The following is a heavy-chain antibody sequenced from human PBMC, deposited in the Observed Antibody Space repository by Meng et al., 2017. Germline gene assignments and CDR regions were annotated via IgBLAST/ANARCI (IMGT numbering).Heavy chain of an antibody. V-gene: IGHV1-3*01. D-gene: IGHD6-19*01. CDR2: INAGNGNT. CDR1: GYTFTSYA. CDR3: ARNAYIAVAGTEMDY. Sequence: QVHLVESGAEVKKPGASVKVSCKASGYTFTSYAMHWVRHAPGQRLEWMGWINAGNGNTKYSQKFQGRVTITRDTSASTAYMELSSLRSEDTAVYYCARNAYIAVAGTEMDYWGQGTLVTVSS. J-gene: IGHJ4*02.